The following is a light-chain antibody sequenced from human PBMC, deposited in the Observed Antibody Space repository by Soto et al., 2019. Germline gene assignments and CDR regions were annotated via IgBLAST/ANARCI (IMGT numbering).Light chain of an antibody. CDR1: SSNIGAGYD. Sequence: QSALTQPPSASGAPGQRVTISCTGSSSNIGAGYDVHWYQHLPGTAPKLLIYGNSNRPSGVPDRFSGSKSGTSASLAITGLQAEDEADYYCQSYDSSHNYVFGTGTKVTVL. CDR3: QSYDSSHNYV. V-gene: IGLV1-40*01. CDR2: GNS. J-gene: IGLJ1*01.